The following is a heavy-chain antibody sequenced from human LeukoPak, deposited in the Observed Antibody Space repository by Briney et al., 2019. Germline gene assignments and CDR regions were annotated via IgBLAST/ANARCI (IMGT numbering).Heavy chain of an antibody. J-gene: IGHJ2*01. CDR2: INPSGGST. CDR1: GYTFTSYY. Sequence: ASVKVSCKASGYTFTSYYMHWVRQAPGQGLEWMGIINPSGGSTSYAQKFQGRVTMTRDTSTSTAYMELRSLRSDDTAVYYCARGFRGNWYFDLWGRGTLVTVSS. CDR3: ARGFRGNWYFDL. V-gene: IGHV1-46*01.